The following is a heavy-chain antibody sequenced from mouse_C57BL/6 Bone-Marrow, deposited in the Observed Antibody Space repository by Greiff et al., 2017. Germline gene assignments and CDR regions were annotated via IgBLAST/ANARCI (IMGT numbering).Heavy chain of an antibody. D-gene: IGHD1-1*01. CDR2: INPNNGGT. CDR3: ARRDYYGSSHFDC. V-gene: IGHV1-26*01. CDR1: GYTFTDYY. Sequence: VQLQQSGPELVKPGASVKISCKASGYTFTDYYMNWVKQSHGKSLEWIGDINPNNGGTSYNQKFKGKATLTVDKSSSTAYMELRSLTSEDSAVYYCARRDYYGSSHFDCWGQGTTLTVSS. J-gene: IGHJ2*01.